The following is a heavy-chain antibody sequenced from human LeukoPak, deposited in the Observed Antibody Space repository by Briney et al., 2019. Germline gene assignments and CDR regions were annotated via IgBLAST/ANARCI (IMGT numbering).Heavy chain of an antibody. J-gene: IGHJ3*02. CDR2: TIPIFGTA. D-gene: IGHD1-26*01. V-gene: IGHV1-69*13. Sequence: ASVEVSCKASGGTFSSYAISWVRQAPGQGLEWMGGTIPIFGTANYAQKFQGRVTITADESTSTAYMELSSLRSEDTAVYYCASEVGATGPHAFDIWGQGTMVTVSS. CDR3: ASEVGATGPHAFDI. CDR1: GGTFSSYA.